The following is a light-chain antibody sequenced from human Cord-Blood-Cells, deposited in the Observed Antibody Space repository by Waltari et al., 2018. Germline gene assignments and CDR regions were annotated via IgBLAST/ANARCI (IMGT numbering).Light chain of an antibody. CDR1: SSDVGSYYL. Sequence: QSALTQPAAVAGSPGQWLTISCTGTSSDVGSYYLVLWYQQHTGKSPKLMIYEGSKRTSGVSNRFSGSKSGNTASLTISGLQAEDEADYYCCSYAGSSTYLFGTGTKVTVL. CDR3: CSYAGSSTYL. J-gene: IGLJ1*01. V-gene: IGLV2-23*01. CDR2: EGS.